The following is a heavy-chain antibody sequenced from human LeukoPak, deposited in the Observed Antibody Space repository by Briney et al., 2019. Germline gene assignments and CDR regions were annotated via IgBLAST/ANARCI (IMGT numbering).Heavy chain of an antibody. CDR2: IYYSGST. J-gene: IGHJ4*02. V-gene: IGHV4-59*01. D-gene: IGHD6-13*01. CDR3: ARDVAAGTFDY. CDR1: GGSISSYY. Sequence: KPSETLSLTCIVSGGSISSYYWSWIRQPPGKGLEWIGYIYYSGSTNYNPSLKSRVTISVDTSKNQFSLKLSSVTAADTAVYYCARDVAAGTFDYWGQGTLVTVSS.